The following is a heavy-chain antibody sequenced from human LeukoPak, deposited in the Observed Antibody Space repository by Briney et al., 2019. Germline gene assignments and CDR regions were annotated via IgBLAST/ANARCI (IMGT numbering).Heavy chain of an antibody. CDR2: INSDGSST. CDR1: GFTFSSYW. Sequence: PGGSLRLSCAASGFTFSSYWMHWVRQAPGKGLVWVSRINSDGSSTSYADSVKGRFTISRDNAKNTLYLQMNSLRAEDTAVYYCARGELDWLCDYWGQGTLVTVSS. D-gene: IGHD3-9*01. V-gene: IGHV3-74*01. J-gene: IGHJ4*02. CDR3: ARGELDWLCDY.